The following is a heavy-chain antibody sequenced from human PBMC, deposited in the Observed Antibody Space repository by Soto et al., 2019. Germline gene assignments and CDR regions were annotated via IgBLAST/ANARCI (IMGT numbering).Heavy chain of an antibody. J-gene: IGHJ4*02. CDR3: GHNDYYGSGRQTYYFDY. Sequence: QITLKESGPARVRPTQTLTLTCSFSGFSLSSRGMGVGWIRQSPGKALELLELIYWDDETRYSPSLRSRLTITKDTARNESVRTITNIDPMDTDTYYCGHNDYYGSGRQTYYFDYWGQGTLVTVSS. CDR1: GFSLSSRGMG. V-gene: IGHV2-5*02. CDR2: IYWDDET. D-gene: IGHD3-10*01.